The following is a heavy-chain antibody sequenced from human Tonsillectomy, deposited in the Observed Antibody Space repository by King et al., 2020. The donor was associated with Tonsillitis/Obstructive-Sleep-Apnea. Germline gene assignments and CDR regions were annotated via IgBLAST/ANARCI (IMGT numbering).Heavy chain of an antibody. D-gene: IGHD5-12*01. CDR2: ISYDGSNK. J-gene: IGHJ4*02. CDR3: ARGGGYSGSLVDY. CDR1: GFTFSSYT. Sequence: VQLVESGGGVVQPGRSLRLSCAASGFTFSSYTMHWVRQAPGKGLEWVAVISYDGSNKYYADSVKGRFTISRDNSNNTLYVQMNSLRAEDTAVYYCARGGGYSGSLVDYWGQGTLVTVSS. V-gene: IGHV3-30*04.